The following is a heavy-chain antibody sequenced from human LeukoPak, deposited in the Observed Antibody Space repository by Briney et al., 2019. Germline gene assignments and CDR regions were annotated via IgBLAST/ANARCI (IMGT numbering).Heavy chain of an antibody. CDR3: ARDLSGPSLY. D-gene: IGHD2-15*01. J-gene: IGHJ4*02. Sequence: GGSLRLSCAASGFTFSSYDINWVRQAPGKGLEWVSSISSSSSYIFYADSVKGRFTISRDNAKNSLYLQMNNLRAEDTAVYYCARDLSGPSLYWGQGTLVTVSS. CDR2: ISSSSSYI. V-gene: IGHV3-21*01. CDR1: GFTFSSYD.